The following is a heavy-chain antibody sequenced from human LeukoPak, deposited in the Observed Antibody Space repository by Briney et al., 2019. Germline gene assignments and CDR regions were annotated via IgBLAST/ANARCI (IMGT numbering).Heavy chain of an antibody. CDR1: GFSFDDYG. CDR3: ANWWYGSGHFQH. CDR2: ISGDGSRK. Sequence: EAGGSLRLSCAASGFSFDDYGMHWVRQAPGKGLEWVSLISGDGSRKYYADSVKGRFTISRDNSKNTLYLQMNSLRAEDTAVYYCANWWYGSGHFQHWGQGTLVAVSS. J-gene: IGHJ1*01. D-gene: IGHD3-10*01. V-gene: IGHV3-43*02.